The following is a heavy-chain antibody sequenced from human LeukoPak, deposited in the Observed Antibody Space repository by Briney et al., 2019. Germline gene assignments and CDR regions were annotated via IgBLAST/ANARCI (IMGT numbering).Heavy chain of an antibody. CDR1: GYTFTGYY. CDR2: MNPNSGNT. D-gene: IGHD5-18*01. V-gene: IGHV1-8*02. J-gene: IGHJ6*03. Sequence: GASVKVSCKASGYTFTGYYMHWVRQATGQGLEWMGWMNPNSGNTGYAQKFQGRVTMTRNTSISTAYMELSSLRSEDTAVYYCARGRGDTAMEHNYYYYYMDVWGKGTTVTISS. CDR3: ARGRGDTAMEHNYYYYYMDV.